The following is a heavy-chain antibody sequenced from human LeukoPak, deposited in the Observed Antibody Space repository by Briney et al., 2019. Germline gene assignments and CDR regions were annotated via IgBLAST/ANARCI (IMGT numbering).Heavy chain of an antibody. J-gene: IGHJ6*02. V-gene: IGHV1-18*01. D-gene: IGHD3-22*01. CDR3: ARDVYYYDSNGPYYTYYYGMDV. Sequence: ASVKVSCKASGYTFTTYGISWVRQAPGQGLEWMGWISAYNGNTNYAQKLQGRVTMTTDTSTSTAYMELRSLRSDDTAVYYRARDVYYYDSNGPYYTYYYGMDVWGQGTTVTVSS. CDR1: GYTFTTYG. CDR2: ISAYNGNT.